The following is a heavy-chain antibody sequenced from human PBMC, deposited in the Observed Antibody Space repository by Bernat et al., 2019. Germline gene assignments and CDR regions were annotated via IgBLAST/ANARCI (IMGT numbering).Heavy chain of an antibody. CDR1: GFTVSSNY. D-gene: IGHD5-18*01. Sequence: EVQLVESGGGLVQPGGSLRLSCAASGFTVSSNYMSWVRQAPGKGLEWVSVIYSGGSTYYADSVKGRFTISRDNSKNTLYLQMNSLRAEDTAVYYCAREQRGYSYVGVFDYWGQGTLVTVSS. J-gene: IGHJ4*02. CDR2: IYSGGST. V-gene: IGHV3-66*01. CDR3: AREQRGYSYVGVFDY.